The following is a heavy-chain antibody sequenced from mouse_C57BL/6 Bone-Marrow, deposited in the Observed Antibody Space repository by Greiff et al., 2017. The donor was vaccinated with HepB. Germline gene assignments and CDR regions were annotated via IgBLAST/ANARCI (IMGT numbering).Heavy chain of an antibody. CDR1: GFNIKDDY. Sequence: VQLKESGAELVRPGASVKLSCTASGFNIKDDYMHWVKQRHEQGLEWIGWIDPENGDTEYASKFQGKATITADTSSNTAYLQLSSLTSEDTAVYYFTTLQLTPEFAYWGQGTLVTVSA. J-gene: IGHJ3*01. V-gene: IGHV14-4*01. D-gene: IGHD3-2*02. CDR3: TTLQLTPEFAY. CDR2: IDPENGDT.